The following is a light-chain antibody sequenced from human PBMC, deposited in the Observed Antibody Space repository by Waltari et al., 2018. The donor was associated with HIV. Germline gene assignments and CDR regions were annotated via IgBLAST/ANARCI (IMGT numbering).Light chain of an antibody. CDR1: QDITNY. J-gene: IGKJ4*01. CDR3: QQYDNLPLT. V-gene: IGKV1-33*01. CDR2: DAS. Sequence: DIQMTQSPSSLSASVGDRVTITCQASQDITNYLNWYQQKPGKAPKLLIYDASSLETGVPSRFGGSRSGTDFTFTISSLQPEDIATYYCQQYDNLPLTFGGGTEVEIK.